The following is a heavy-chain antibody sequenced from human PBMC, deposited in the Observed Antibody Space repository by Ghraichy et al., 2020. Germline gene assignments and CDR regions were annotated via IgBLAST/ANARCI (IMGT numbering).Heavy chain of an antibody. Sequence: GESLNISCAASGFTFSNYGLTWVRQAPGKGLEWVSGIKAGGGGTYYADSVKGRFTISRDNSKNTLYLQMNSLRAEDTAVYYCANDQLRTSLYWGQGILVTVSS. CDR2: IKAGGGGT. D-gene: IGHD1-7*01. V-gene: IGHV3-23*01. CDR3: ANDQLRTSLY. J-gene: IGHJ4*02. CDR1: GFTFSNYG.